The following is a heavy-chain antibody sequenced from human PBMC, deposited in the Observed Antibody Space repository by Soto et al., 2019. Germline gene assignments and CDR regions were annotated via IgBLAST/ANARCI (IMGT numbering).Heavy chain of an antibody. CDR1: GGTFSSYA. CDR3: ARWIQLWLQDWFDP. D-gene: IGHD5-18*01. V-gene: IGHV1-69*06. CDR2: IIPIFGTA. J-gene: IGHJ5*02. Sequence: QVQLVQSGAEVKKPGSSVKVSCKASGGTFSSYAISWVRQAPGQGLEWMGGIIPIFGTANYAQKFQGRVTITADKSTSTAYMELSSLRSEDTALYYCARWIQLWLQDWFDPWGQGTLVTVSS.